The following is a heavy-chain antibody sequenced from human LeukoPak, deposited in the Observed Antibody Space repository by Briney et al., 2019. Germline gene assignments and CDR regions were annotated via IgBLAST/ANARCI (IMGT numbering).Heavy chain of an antibody. CDR2: IIPILGIA. V-gene: IGHV1-69*04. J-gene: IGHJ3*02. CDR3: ARSYLDFAFDI. D-gene: IGHD3/OR15-3a*01. Sequence: SVKVSCKASGGTFSSYAISWVRQAPGQGLEWMGRIIPILGIANYAQKFQGRVTITADKSTSTAYMELSSLRSEDTAVYYCARSYLDFAFDIWGQGTMVTVSS. CDR1: GGTFSSYA.